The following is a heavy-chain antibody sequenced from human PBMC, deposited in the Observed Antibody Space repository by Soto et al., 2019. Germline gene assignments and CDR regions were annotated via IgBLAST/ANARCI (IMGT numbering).Heavy chain of an antibody. Sequence: TSYWISWVRQMPGKGLEWMGRIDPSDSYTNYSPSFQGHVTISADKSISTAYLQWSSLKASDTAMYYCARLAVTNPTYGMDVWGQGTTVTVSS. D-gene: IGHD4-17*01. CDR2: IDPSDSYT. CDR1: TSYW. J-gene: IGHJ6*02. V-gene: IGHV5-10-1*01. CDR3: ARLAVTNPTYGMDV.